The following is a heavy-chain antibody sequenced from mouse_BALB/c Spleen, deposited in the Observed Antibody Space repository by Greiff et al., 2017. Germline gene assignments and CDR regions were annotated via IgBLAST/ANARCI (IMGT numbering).Heavy chain of an antibody. V-gene: IGHV7-3*02. Sequence: EVKLMESGGGLVQPGGSLRLSCAPSGFTFTDYYMSWVRQPPGKALEWLGFIRNKANGYTTEYSASVKGRFTISRDNSQSILYLQMNTLRAEDSATYYCARDRGGYFAYWGQGTLVTVSA. J-gene: IGHJ3*01. D-gene: IGHD1-1*02. CDR3: ARDRGGYFAY. CDR2: IRNKANGYTT. CDR1: GFTFTDYY.